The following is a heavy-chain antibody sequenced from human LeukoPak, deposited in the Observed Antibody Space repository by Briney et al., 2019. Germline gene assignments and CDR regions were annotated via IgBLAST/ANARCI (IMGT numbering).Heavy chain of an antibody. CDR2: IYHYGNT. V-gene: IGHV4-38-2*02. CDR1: GYSISSGYY. Sequence: SETLSLTCTVSGYSISSGYYWGWIRQPPGKGLEWIGTIYHYGNTYYNPSFKSRVSISLDTSKNQFSLKLSSVTAADTAVYYCARDRVRVAEIDYWGQGTLVTVSS. CDR3: ARDRVRVAEIDY. J-gene: IGHJ4*02. D-gene: IGHD2-21*01.